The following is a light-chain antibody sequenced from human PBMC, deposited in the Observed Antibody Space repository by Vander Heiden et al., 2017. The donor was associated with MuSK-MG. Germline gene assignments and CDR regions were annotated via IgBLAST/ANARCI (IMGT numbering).Light chain of an antibody. CDR2: AAS. V-gene: IGKV1-39*01. CDR1: QSISSY. J-gene: IGKJ5*01. Sequence: DIQMTQSPSSLSASVGDRVTITCRASQSISSYLNWYQQKPGKAPKLLIYAASSLQSGVPSRFSGSGSGTAFTLTISRLQPEDFATYYCQQSDSTPLTFGQGTQMDIK. CDR3: QQSDSTPLT.